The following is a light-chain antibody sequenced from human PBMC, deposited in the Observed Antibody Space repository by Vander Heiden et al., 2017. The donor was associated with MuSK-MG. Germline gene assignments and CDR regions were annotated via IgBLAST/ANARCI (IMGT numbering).Light chain of an antibody. CDR2: SAS. V-gene: IGKV1-39*01. CDR1: QSINRN. Sequence: DIQMTQSPSSLSASVGDRVTITCRASQSINRNLNWFQHKPGKAPKLLIYSASTLQSGAPSRFSGNGSGTDFTFTISRLQPEDFATYYCQQTDSIPQAFGRGTKVEIK. CDR3: QQTDSIPQA. J-gene: IGKJ1*01.